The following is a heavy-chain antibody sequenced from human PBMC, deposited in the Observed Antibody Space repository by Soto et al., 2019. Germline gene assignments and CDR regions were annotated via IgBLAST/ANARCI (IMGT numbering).Heavy chain of an antibody. J-gene: IGHJ4*02. CDR1: GGSISSGGYY. Sequence: PSGTLSLTCTVSGGSISSGGYYWSWIRQHPGKGLEWIGYIYYSGSTYYNPSLKSRVTISVDASKNQFSLKLSSVTAADTAVYYCARVNYYDSSGYLGWGQGALVTVSS. CDR3: ARVNYYDSSGYLG. CDR2: IYYSGST. D-gene: IGHD3-22*01. V-gene: IGHV4-31*03.